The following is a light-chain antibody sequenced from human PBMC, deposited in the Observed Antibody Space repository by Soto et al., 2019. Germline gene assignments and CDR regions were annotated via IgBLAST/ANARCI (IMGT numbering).Light chain of an antibody. CDR3: QQRSVWPWT. V-gene: IGKV1-5*03. Sequence: DIQMTQSPSTLSASVGDRVTITCRASQSISSWLAWYQQKAGKAPKLLIYKASALESGVPSRFSGSGSGTEFTLTISSLEPEDFAVFYCQQRSVWPWTFGQGTKVDI. J-gene: IGKJ1*01. CDR1: QSISSW. CDR2: KAS.